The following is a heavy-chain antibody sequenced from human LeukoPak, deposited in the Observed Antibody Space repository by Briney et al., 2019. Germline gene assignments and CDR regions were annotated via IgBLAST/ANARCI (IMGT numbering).Heavy chain of an antibody. CDR2: IYGGGANT. CDR1: GFSFSSFA. CDR3: AKRITMAAGIYFDS. Sequence: GGSLRLSCVGSGFSFSSFAMTWVRQAPGKGLEWVSTIYGGGANTFYADSVKGRFTISRDDSKNMQFLQMDSLRPEDTAVYFCAKRITMAAGIYFDSWSQGTLVTVSP. D-gene: IGHD6-19*01. J-gene: IGHJ4*02. V-gene: IGHV3-23*01.